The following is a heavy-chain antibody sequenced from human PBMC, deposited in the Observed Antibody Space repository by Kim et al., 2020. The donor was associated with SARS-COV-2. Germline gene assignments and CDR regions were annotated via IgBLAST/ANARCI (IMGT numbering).Heavy chain of an antibody. V-gene: IGHV3-15*01. CDR3: TTEWLPLVPFDY. J-gene: IGHJ4*02. D-gene: IGHD6-19*01. Sequence: DYAAPAKGSITISREDSKNTLYLQMTSLKTEDTAVYYCTTEWLPLVPFDYWGQGTLVTVSS.